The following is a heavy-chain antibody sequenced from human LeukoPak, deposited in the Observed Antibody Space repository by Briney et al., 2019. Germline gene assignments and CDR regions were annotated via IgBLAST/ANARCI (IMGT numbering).Heavy chain of an antibody. CDR1: GYTFTTYD. CDR3: AKDYGSGSYRAFDI. D-gene: IGHD3-10*01. V-gene: IGHV1-8*01. J-gene: IGHJ3*02. Sequence: GASVKVSCKASGYTFTTYDINWVRQAPGQGLEWMGWMSPNSGNTGYAHKFQGRVIMTRDTSINTVYMELSSLRSEDTAVYYCAKDYGSGSYRAFDIWGQGTMVTVSS. CDR2: MSPNSGNT.